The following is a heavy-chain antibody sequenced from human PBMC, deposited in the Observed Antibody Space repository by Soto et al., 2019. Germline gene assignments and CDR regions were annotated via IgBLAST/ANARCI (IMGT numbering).Heavy chain of an antibody. V-gene: IGHV1-69*13. CDR1: GGTFSTNT. CDR2: IMPIFGSA. CDR3: ARQFDSDTSGYYYAY. J-gene: IGHJ4*02. Sequence: ASVKVSCKASGGTFSTNTISWVRQAPGQGLEWMGGIMPIFGSANYAQKFQGRVTITADEYTRTVYMELSRLRSEDTAIYYCARQFDSDTSGYYYAYWGQGTPVTSPQ. D-gene: IGHD6-19*01.